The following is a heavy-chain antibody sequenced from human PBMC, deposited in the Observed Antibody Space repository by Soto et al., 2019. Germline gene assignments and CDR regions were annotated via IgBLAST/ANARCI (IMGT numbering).Heavy chain of an antibody. CDR2: IIPIFGTA. D-gene: IGHD6-6*01. CDR3: ARDRKYSSHDAFDI. J-gene: IGHJ3*02. CDR1: GGTFSSYA. Sequence: SVKVSCKASGGTFSSYAISWVRQAPGQGLEWMGGIIPIFGTANYAQKFQGRVTITADESTSTAYMELSSLRSEDTAVYYCARDRKYSSHDAFDIWGQGTMVTVS. V-gene: IGHV1-69*13.